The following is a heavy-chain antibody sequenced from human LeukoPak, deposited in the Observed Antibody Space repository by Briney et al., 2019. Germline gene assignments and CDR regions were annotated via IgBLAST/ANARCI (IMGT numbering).Heavy chain of an antibody. J-gene: IGHJ4*02. CDR2: ISGDGGTT. D-gene: IGHD6-13*01. Sequence: GGSLRLSCAASGFTFSGYAMHWVRQAPAKGLEWVSLISGDGGTTDYADSVKGRFTISRDNRRNSLYLHMNSLRTEDTALYFCAKVYVGSWYAYDHWGQGTLVTVSS. CDR1: GFTFSGYA. CDR3: AKVYVGSWYAYDH. V-gene: IGHV3-43*02.